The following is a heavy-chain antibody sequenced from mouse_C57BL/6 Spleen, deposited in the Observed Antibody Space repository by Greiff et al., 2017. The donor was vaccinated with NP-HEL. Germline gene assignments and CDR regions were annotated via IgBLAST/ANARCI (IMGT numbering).Heavy chain of an antibody. D-gene: IGHD1-1*01. J-gene: IGHJ3*01. CDR3: ARDRGSEFAY. Sequence: EVMLVESGGGLVKPGGSLKLSCAASGFTFSSYAMSWVRQTPEKRLEWVATISDGGSYTYYPDNVKGRLTISRDNAKNNLYLQMSHLKSEDTAMYYCARDRGSEFAYWGQGTLVTVSA. CDR2: ISDGGSYT. V-gene: IGHV5-4*01. CDR1: GFTFSSYA.